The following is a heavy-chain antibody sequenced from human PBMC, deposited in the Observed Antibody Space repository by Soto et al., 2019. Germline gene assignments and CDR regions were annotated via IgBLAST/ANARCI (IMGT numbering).Heavy chain of an antibody. Sequence: SETLSLTCTVSGGSISSGGYYWSWIRQHPGKGLEWIGYIYYSGSTYYNPSLKSRVTISVDTSKNQFSLKLSSVIAADTAVYYCARLPPGGGYSYWGQGTLVTVSS. CDR2: IYYSGST. D-gene: IGHD2-21*01. J-gene: IGHJ4*02. CDR3: ARLPPGGGYSY. CDR1: GGSISSGGYY. V-gene: IGHV4-31*03.